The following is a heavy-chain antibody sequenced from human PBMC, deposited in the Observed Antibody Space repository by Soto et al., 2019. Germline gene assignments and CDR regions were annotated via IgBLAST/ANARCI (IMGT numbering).Heavy chain of an antibody. J-gene: IGHJ4*02. CDR1: GYTFNFYS. CDR3: ASSYGSGYRAFDY. D-gene: IGHD3-10*01. V-gene: IGHV1-69*02. CDR2: VNPIVSMS. Sequence: QVQLVQSGAEVKRPGSSVKVSCKASGYTFNFYSINWVRQAPGLGLEWMGRVNPIVSMSNYAQKFQGRVTMTADKSTSTADMELSSLRSEDTAIYYCASSYGSGYRAFDYWGQGALVTVSS.